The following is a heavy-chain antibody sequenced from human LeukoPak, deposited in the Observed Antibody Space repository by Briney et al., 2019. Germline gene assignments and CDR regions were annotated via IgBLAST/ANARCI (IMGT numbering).Heavy chain of an antibody. CDR1: GGTLSSNA. CDR3: ARAAVTTGHAFDI. CDR2: IIPFFPAT. D-gene: IGHD4-17*01. V-gene: IGHV1-69*13. J-gene: IGHJ3*02. Sequence: WASVKVSCKASGGTLSSNAINWVRQAPGQGLEWMGGIIPFFPATNYAQKFQGRVTITADESTNTAYMELSRLRSEDTAVYYCARAAVTTGHAFDIWGQGTMVTVSS.